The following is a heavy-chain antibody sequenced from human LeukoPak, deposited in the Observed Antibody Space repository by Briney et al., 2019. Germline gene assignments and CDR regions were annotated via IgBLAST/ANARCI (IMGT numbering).Heavy chain of an antibody. CDR3: ARPALDLHGDFPGV. CDR2: ISSSGGVK. V-gene: IGHV3-48*03. D-gene: IGHD4-17*01. J-gene: IGHJ6*04. CDR1: GFIFSNTE. Sequence: PGGSLRLSCTVSGFIFSNTEMNWVRQAPGKGLEWVAFISSSGGVKNCADSVKGRFTISRDNSKKSLYLQMKSLTDEDTAVYYCARPALDLHGDFPGVWGRGTTVIVSS.